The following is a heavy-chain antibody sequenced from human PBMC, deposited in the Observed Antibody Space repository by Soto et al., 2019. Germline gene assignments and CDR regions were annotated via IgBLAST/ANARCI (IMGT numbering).Heavy chain of an antibody. Sequence: SETLSLTCTVSGGSISSSSYYWGWIRQPPGKGLEWIGSIYYSGSTYYNPSLKSRVTISVDTSKNQFSLKLSSVTAADTAVYYSARQGSYDFWSGYKGFGYWGQGTLVTVSS. CDR3: ARQGSYDFWSGYKGFGY. CDR1: GGSISSSSYY. J-gene: IGHJ4*02. D-gene: IGHD3-3*01. V-gene: IGHV4-39*01. CDR2: IYYSGST.